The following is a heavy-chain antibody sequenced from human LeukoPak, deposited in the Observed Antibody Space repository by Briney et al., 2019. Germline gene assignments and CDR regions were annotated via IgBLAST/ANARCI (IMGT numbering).Heavy chain of an antibody. J-gene: IGHJ4*02. Sequence: ASVKVSCKVSGYTLTEISMHWVRQAPGRGLEWMGGFDPGHSETIYAQKLQGRVTMTEDTSTDTAYMELSSLRSEDTAVYYCATAPLYYSDGTGYYQNDFWGQGTLVTVSS. CDR2: FDPGHSET. V-gene: IGHV1-24*01. CDR1: GYTLTEIS. CDR3: ATAPLYYSDGTGYYQNDF. D-gene: IGHD3-22*01.